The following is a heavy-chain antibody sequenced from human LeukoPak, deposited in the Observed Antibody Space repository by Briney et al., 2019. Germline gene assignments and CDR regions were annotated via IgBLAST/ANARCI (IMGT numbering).Heavy chain of an antibody. J-gene: IGHJ4*02. CDR2: IDLDDDT. Sequence: ESGPTLVKPTQTFTLTCTFSGFSLSTSGMSVSWIRQPPRKALERLARIDLDDDTFYRTSLKTRLTISKDTSKNQVVLTMTNMDPVDTATYYCARVVVVGPLYFDYWGQGTLVTVSS. CDR1: GFSLSTSGMS. CDR3: ARVVVVGPLYFDY. D-gene: IGHD2-15*01. V-gene: IGHV2-70*17.